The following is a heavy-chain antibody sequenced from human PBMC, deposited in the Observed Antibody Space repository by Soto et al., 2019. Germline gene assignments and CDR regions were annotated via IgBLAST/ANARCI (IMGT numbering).Heavy chain of an antibody. CDR3: AKDPYSGDDLHFDY. CDR2: ISSSSSSI. Sequence: GGSLRLSCEASGFTFSRYNMNWVRQAPGKGLEWVSYISSSSSSIYYADSVKGRFTISRDNAKNSLYLQINSLRAEDTAVYYCAKDPYSGDDLHFDYWGQGTLVTVSS. CDR1: GFTFSRYN. D-gene: IGHD5-12*01. J-gene: IGHJ4*02. V-gene: IGHV3-48*01.